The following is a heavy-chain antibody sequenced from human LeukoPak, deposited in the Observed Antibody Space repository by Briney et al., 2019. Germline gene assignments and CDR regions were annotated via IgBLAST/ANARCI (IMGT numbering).Heavy chain of an antibody. D-gene: IGHD6-13*01. J-gene: IGHJ4*02. CDR2: IFHSGST. CDR1: GYSISSGYY. Sequence: PSETLSLTCTVSGYSISSGYYWGWIRQPPGKGLEWIGSIFHSGSTYYNPSLESRVTISVDTSKNQFSLKLTSVTAADTAVYYCARGPPREQQLVLGYFDYWGQGTLVTVSS. CDR3: ARGPPREQQLVLGYFDY. V-gene: IGHV4-38-2*02.